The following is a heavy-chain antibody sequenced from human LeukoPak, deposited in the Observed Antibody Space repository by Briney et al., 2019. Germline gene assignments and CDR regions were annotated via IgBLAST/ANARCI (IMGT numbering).Heavy chain of an antibody. V-gene: IGHV4-39*01. CDR2: IYYSGST. CDR3: ARGFIYSYGPDY. Sequence: SETLSLTCTVSGGSISSSSYYWGWIRQPPGKGLEWIGSIYYSGSTYYNPSLKSRVTISVDTSKNQFSLKLSSVTAADTAVYYCARGFIYSYGPDYWGQGTLVTVSS. J-gene: IGHJ4*02. D-gene: IGHD5-18*01. CDR1: GGSISSSSYY.